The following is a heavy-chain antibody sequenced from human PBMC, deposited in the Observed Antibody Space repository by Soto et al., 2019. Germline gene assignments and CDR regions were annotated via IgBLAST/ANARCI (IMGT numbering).Heavy chain of an antibody. J-gene: IGHJ4*02. CDR1: GFSLSNYA. Sequence: GGSLRLSCAVSGFSLSNYAMSWVRQAPGKGLEWVSAISGSGSNTYYIDSVKGRFTISRDKSKTTLFLQMNNLRAEDTAVYYCAKGGITLLRGSFDYWGKGALVTVSS. CDR2: ISGSGSNT. CDR3: AKGGITLLRGSFDY. D-gene: IGHD3-10*01. V-gene: IGHV3-23*01.